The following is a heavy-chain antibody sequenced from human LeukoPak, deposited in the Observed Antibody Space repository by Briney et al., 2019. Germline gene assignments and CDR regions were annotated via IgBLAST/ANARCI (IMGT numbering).Heavy chain of an antibody. CDR1: GFTFTDTY. CDR3: ARRGDIVVVPAAIGGFDP. V-gene: IGHV3-11*01. D-gene: IGHD2-2*02. Sequence: GGSLRLSCAVSGFTFTDTYMTWIRQAPGKGLESLSYISPSGTDISYADSVKGRFTISRDNAKNSLYLQMNSLRAEDTAVYYCARRGDIVVVPAAIGGFDPWGQGTLVTVSS. J-gene: IGHJ5*02. CDR2: ISPSGTDI.